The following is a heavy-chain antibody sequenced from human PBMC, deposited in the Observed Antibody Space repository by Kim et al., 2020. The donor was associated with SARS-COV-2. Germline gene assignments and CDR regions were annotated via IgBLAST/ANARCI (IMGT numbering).Heavy chain of an antibody. CDR1: GFTFSTYA. Sequence: GGSLRLSCAASGFTFSTYAMSWVRQAPGKGLEWVSAISGSGGSTYYADSVKGRFTISRDNSKNTLYLQMNSLRAEDTAVYHCAKLRYGSGSYCDYWGQGTLVTVSS. CDR3: AKLRYGSGSYCDY. V-gene: IGHV3-23*01. D-gene: IGHD3-10*01. J-gene: IGHJ4*02. CDR2: ISGSGGST.